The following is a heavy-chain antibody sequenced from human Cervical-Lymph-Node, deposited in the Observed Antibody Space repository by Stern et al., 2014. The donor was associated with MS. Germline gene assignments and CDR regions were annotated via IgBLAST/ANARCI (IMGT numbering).Heavy chain of an antibody. CDR3: ARAEFSYGISRISRHSLDY. CDR1: RYTFINYD. D-gene: IGHD3-9*01. V-gene: IGHV1-8*01. CDR2: MSPHSGNT. Sequence: QVQLGESGADVKKPGASVKVSCRASRYTFINYDINWVRQAPGQGLEWMGYMSPHSGNTGDAQKFHGRVTMTRDTSTETAYMELSNLRSEDTAVYYCARAEFSYGISRISRHSLDYWGQGTQVTVSS. J-gene: IGHJ4*02.